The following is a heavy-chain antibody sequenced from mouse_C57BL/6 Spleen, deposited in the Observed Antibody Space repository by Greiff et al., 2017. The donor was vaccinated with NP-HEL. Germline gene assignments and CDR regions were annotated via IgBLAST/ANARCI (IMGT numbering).Heavy chain of an antibody. CDR2: INPNNGGT. D-gene: IGHD1-1*01. CDR1: GYTFTDYY. CDR3: ASRITTVGFAY. Sequence: EVQLQQSGPELVKPGASVKISCKASGYTFTDYYMNWVEQSHGKSLEWIGDINPNNGGTSYNQKFKGKAPLTVDKSSSTAYMELLSLTAEDSAVYYCASRITTVGFAYWGQGTLVTVSA. J-gene: IGHJ3*01. V-gene: IGHV1-26*01.